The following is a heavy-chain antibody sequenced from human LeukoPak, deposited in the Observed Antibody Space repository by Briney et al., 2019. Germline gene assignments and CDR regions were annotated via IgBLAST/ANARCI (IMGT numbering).Heavy chain of an antibody. CDR2: ISGVDGST. Sequence: GGSLRLSCAASGFTFSIYAMSWVRQAPGKGLEWVAAISGVDGSTYYADSVKGRFTISRDNSKNTLYLQMNSLRAEDTAVYYCATSGGLRAFYWGQGTLVTVSS. J-gene: IGHJ4*02. CDR3: ATSGGLRAFY. V-gene: IGHV3-23*01. CDR1: GFTFSIYA.